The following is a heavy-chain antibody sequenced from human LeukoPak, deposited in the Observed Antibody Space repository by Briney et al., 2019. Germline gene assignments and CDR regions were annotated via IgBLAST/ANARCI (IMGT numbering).Heavy chain of an antibody. D-gene: IGHD6-19*01. Sequence: TGGSLRLSCAASGFTFSNYGMHWVRQAPGKGLEWVANIKQDGSETYYVDSVKGRFTISRDNAKNSLYLQMSSLRAEDTAVYYCAKWGYSSGWPYFDYWGQGTLVTVSS. V-gene: IGHV3-7*02. CDR1: GFTFSNYG. J-gene: IGHJ4*02. CDR3: AKWGYSSGWPYFDY. CDR2: IKQDGSET.